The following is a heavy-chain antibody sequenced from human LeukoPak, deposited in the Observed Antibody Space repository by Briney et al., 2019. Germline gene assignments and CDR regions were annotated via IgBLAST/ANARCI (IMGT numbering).Heavy chain of an antibody. CDR2: IYYTGST. Sequence: PSETLSLTCTVSGGSIGSYYWTWIRQPPGKGLEWIGYIYYTGSTNYNPSLKSRVTISVDTSKNQFSLKLSSVTAADTAVYYCAKVRWGSDNALDSWGQGTLVTGSS. J-gene: IGHJ4*02. D-gene: IGHD3-16*01. V-gene: IGHV4-59*01. CDR1: GGSIGSYY. CDR3: AKVRWGSDNALDS.